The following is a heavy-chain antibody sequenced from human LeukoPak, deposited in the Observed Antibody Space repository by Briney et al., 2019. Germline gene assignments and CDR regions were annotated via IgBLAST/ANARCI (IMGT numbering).Heavy chain of an antibody. V-gene: IGHV1-2*02. CDR3: ARGDYGYNWFDP. D-gene: IGHD4-17*01. CDR1: GYTFTGYY. CDR2: INPNSGGT. Sequence: ASVTVSFKASGYTFTGYYMHWVRQAPGQGLEWMGWINPNSGGTNYAQKFQGRVTMTRDTSISTAYMELSRLRFDDTAVYYCARGDYGYNWFDPWGQGTLVTVSS. J-gene: IGHJ5*02.